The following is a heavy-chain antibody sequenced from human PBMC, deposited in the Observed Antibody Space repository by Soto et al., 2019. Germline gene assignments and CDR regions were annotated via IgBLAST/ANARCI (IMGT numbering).Heavy chain of an antibody. CDR3: ARGTALRYFDWLLFWGAFDI. CDR1: GGCISSGYYY. CDR2: IYYSGST. J-gene: IGHJ3*02. D-gene: IGHD3-9*01. Sequence: PSETLSLTCTVSGGCISSGYYYWSWIRQPPGKGLEWIGYIYYSGSTYYNPSLKRRVTISVDTSKNQFSLKLSSVTAADTAVYYCARGTALRYFDWLLFWGAFDIWGQGTMVTVSS. V-gene: IGHV4-30-4*01.